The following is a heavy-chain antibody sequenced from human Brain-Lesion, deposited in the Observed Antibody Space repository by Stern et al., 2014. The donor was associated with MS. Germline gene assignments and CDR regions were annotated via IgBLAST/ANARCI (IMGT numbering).Heavy chain of an antibody. CDR1: GGTFGTYP. CDR3: AKDGPALVTNWFDP. V-gene: IGHV1-69*06. D-gene: IGHD5-18*01. J-gene: IGHJ5*02. CDR2: IVPIFGSP. Sequence: DQLGESGPEVKKPGSSVQVSCKASGGTFGTYPITWLRQAPGQGLEWMGRIVPIFGSPNYAQKFQGRVTITADRSTTTVYMKLSSLKSDDAAVYYCAKDGPALVTNWFDPWGRGTLVTVSS.